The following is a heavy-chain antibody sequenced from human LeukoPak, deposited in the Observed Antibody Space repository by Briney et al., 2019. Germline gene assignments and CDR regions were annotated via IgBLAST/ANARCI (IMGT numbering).Heavy chain of an antibody. V-gene: IGHV3-74*01. J-gene: IGHJ4*02. Sequence: GGSLRLSCAASGFPFNTYWMHWVRKAPGKGLVWVSRIKSDGSDTTYTDSVKGRFTISRDNAKNTLYLQMNSLSAEDTAMYFCARDRGYTFDYWGQGTLVTVSS. D-gene: IGHD3-22*01. CDR1: GFPFNTYW. CDR2: IKSDGSDT. CDR3: ARDRGYTFDY.